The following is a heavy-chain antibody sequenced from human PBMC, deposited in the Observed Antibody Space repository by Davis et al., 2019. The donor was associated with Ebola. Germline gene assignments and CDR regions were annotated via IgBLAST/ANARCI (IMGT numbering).Heavy chain of an antibody. Sequence: GESLKISCAASGFTFSRFSMNWVRQAPGKGLEWVSSITSSSRYIYYAESVKGRFTISRDNAKNSLYLQMNSLRAEDTAVYYCARLGIFGVAMPHYWGQGTLVTVSS. CDR1: GFTFSRFS. V-gene: IGHV3-21*04. D-gene: IGHD3-3*01. CDR2: ITSSSRYI. CDR3: ARLGIFGVAMPHY. J-gene: IGHJ4*02.